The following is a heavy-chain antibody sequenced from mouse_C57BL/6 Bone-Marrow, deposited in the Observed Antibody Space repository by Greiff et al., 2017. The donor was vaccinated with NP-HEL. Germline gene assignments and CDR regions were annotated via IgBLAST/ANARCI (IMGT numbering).Heavy chain of an antibody. V-gene: IGHV14-4*01. CDR3: TTEDYSFAY. Sequence: EVQLQQSGAELVRPGASVKLSCTASGFTIKDDYMHWVKQRPEQGLEWIGWIDPENGDTEYASKFQGKATITADTSSNTAYLQLSSLTSEDTAVYYCTTEDYSFAYWGQGTLVTVSA. D-gene: IGHD1-1*01. CDR1: GFTIKDDY. J-gene: IGHJ3*01. CDR2: IDPENGDT.